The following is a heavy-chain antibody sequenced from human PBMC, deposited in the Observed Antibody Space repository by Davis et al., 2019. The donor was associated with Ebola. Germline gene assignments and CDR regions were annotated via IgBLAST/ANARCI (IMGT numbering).Heavy chain of an antibody. D-gene: IGHD2-15*01. CDR1: GFTFSSYS. CDR3: ATGGPTRNYFDY. CDR2: ISSSSSYI. J-gene: IGHJ4*02. V-gene: IGHV3-21*04. Sequence: GGSLRLSCAASGFTFSSYSINWVRQAPGKGLEWVSSISSSSSYIYYADSVKGRFTISRDNSKNTLYLQMNSLRAEDTAVYYCATGGPTRNYFDYWGQGTLVTVAS.